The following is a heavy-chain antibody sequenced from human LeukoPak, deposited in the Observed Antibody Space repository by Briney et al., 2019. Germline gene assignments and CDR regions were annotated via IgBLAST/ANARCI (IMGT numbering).Heavy chain of an antibody. V-gene: IGHV4-59*08. CDR2: IYDSGST. CDR1: GGSISSYY. Sequence: SETLSLTCTVSGGSISSYYWSWIRQPPGKGLEWIGYIYDSGSTNYNPSLKSRVTISVDTSKNQFSLKVTSVTAADTAVYYCARGGYDSDAFDIWGQGTMVTVSS. D-gene: IGHD5-12*01. J-gene: IGHJ3*02. CDR3: ARGGYDSDAFDI.